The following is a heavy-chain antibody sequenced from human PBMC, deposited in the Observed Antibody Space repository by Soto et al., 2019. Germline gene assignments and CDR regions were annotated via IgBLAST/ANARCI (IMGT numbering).Heavy chain of an antibody. CDR2: VFHTGTA. CDR1: GGSMSDFY. V-gene: IGHV4-59*05. D-gene: IGHD1-1*01. Sequence: PSETLSLTCTVSGGSMSDFYGSWVRQPPGKGLEWMASVFHTGTAYYNLSLSSRATISVDTSKNQFSLRLTSLTAADTALYYCARHPTGFPHWFDNWGQGLLVNVSS. J-gene: IGHJ5*02. CDR3: ARHPTGFPHWFDN.